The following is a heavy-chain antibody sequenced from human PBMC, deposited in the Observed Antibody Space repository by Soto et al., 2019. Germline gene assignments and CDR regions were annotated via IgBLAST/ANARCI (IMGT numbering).Heavy chain of an antibody. J-gene: IGHJ4*02. CDR3: ANGSRVPAWQATDIRRFDY. Sequence: EVQLLESGGGLVQPGGSLRLSCAASGFTFSSYVMCWVRQARGKGLEWVSAVSGSGGSTYYADSVKGRFTISRDNANNTLYRQLNRLRAEETAIYYCANGSRVPAWQATDIRRFDYGGQGTPVAVAS. CDR2: VSGSGGST. D-gene: IGHD2-21*02. CDR1: GFTFSSYV. V-gene: IGHV3-23*01.